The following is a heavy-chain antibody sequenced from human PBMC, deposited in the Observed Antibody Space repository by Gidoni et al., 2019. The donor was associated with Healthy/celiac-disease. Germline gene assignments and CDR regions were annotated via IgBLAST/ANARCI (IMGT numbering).Heavy chain of an antibody. CDR1: GYPFTSYY. D-gene: IGHD2-2*01. CDR2: INPSGGST. J-gene: IGHJ6*03. CDR3: ARGALQAALYYYYYMDV. V-gene: IGHV1-46*01. Sequence: QVQLVQSGAAVKKPGASVKVSCKASGYPFTSYYMHWLRQAPGQGLEWMGIINPSGGSTSYAQKFQGRVTMTRDTSTSTVYMELSSLRSEDTAVYYCARGALQAALYYYYYMDVWGKGTTVTVSS.